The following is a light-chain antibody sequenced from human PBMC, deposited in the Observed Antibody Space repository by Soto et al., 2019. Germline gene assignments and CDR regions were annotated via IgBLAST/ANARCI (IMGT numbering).Light chain of an antibody. CDR2: GVS. CDR3: QQYGNSPRT. CDR1: QRVSSN. Sequence: VLRQSPATLSVSPGERVTRSCTASQRVSSNLARYQQKPGQAPRVILFGVSTRATGVPDRSTGSGYGTDSPLTTSRLEPEDFALYYCQQYGNSPRTFGGGTQV. J-gene: IGKJ4*01. V-gene: IGKV3-20*01.